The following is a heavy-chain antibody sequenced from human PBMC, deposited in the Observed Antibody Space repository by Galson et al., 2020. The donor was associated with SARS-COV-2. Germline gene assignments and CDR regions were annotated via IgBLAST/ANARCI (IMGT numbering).Heavy chain of an antibody. Sequence: TGGSLRLSCAASGFTFSSYAMTWVRQAPGKGLEWVSTISGRDGRTFYADSVEGRFTISRDNSKNTLYLQMNSLRAEDTAVYYCAKGVGDNIAVCGTAEYWGQGTLVTVSS. CDR1: GFTFSSYA. CDR2: ISGRDGRT. J-gene: IGHJ4*02. V-gene: IGHV3-23*01. CDR3: AKGVGDNIAVCGTAEY. D-gene: IGHD6-19*01.